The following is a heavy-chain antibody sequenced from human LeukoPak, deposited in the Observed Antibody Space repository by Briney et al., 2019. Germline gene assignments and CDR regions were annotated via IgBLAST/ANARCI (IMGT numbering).Heavy chain of an antibody. D-gene: IGHD3-16*02. V-gene: IGHV5-51*01. CDR1: GYIFTSYW. CDR2: IYPGDSDT. J-gene: IGHJ4*02. Sequence: GXSLKISCKGSGYIFTSYWIGWVRQLPGKGLEWMGIIYPGDSDTRYSPSLQGQVTISADKSISTAYLQWSSLKASDTAMYYCATSITFGGVIVFDYWGQGTLVTVSS. CDR3: ATSITFGGVIVFDY.